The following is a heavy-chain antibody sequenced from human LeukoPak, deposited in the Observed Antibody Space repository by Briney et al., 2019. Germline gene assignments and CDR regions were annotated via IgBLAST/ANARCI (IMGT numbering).Heavy chain of an antibody. Sequence: ASVKVSCKASGYTFTTHDINWVRQATGQGLEWLGWMSPDSGDTGYAQKFQGRVTMTSDSSISTAYMELSSLRSEDTAIYYCVRTPPNWGFDYWGQGTLVTVSS. CDR3: VRTPPNWGFDY. D-gene: IGHD7-27*01. V-gene: IGHV1-8*01. CDR2: MSPDSGDT. J-gene: IGHJ4*02. CDR1: GYTFTTHD.